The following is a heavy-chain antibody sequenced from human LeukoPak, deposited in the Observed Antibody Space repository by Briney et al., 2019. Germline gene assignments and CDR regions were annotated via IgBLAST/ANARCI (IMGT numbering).Heavy chain of an antibody. CDR1: GFTFSSYS. Sequence: GGSLRLSCAASGFTFSSYSMNWVRQAPGKGLEWVSYISSSSSTIYYADSVKGRFTISRDNAKNSLYLQMNSLRAEDTAVYYCAREFMEAIDYWGQGTLVTVSS. J-gene: IGHJ4*02. D-gene: IGHD3-3*01. V-gene: IGHV3-48*01. CDR2: ISSSSSTI. CDR3: AREFMEAIDY.